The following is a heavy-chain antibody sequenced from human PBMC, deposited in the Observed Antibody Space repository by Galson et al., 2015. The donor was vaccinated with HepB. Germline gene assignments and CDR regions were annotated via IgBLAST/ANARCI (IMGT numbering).Heavy chain of an antibody. CDR1: GGSISSGGYY. V-gene: IGHV4-31*02. Sequence: VSGGSISSGGYYWSWIRQHPGKGLEWIGYIYYSGSTYYNPSLKSRVTISVDTSKNQFSLKLSSVTAADTAVYYCARDGGYCSSTSCYTGWFDPWGQGTLVTVSS. CDR3: ARDGGYCSSTSCYTGWFDP. D-gene: IGHD2-2*02. J-gene: IGHJ5*02. CDR2: IYYSGST.